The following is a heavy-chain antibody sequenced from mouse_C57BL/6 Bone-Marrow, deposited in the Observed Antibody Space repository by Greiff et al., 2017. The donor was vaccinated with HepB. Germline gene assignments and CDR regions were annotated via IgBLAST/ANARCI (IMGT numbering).Heavy chain of an antibody. CDR3: ARTPFNYSAWFAY. J-gene: IGHJ3*01. Sequence: VQGVESGAELARPGASVKLSCKASGYTFTSYGISWVKQRTGQGLEWIGEIYPRSGNTYYNEKFKGKATLTADKSSSTAYMELRSLTSEDSAVYFCARTPFNYSAWFAYWGQGTLVTVSA. V-gene: IGHV1-81*01. CDR1: GYTFTSYG. CDR2: IYPRSGNT. D-gene: IGHD2-1*01.